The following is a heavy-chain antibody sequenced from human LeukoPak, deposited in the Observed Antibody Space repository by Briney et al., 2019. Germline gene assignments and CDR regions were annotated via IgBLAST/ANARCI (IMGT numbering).Heavy chain of an antibody. CDR1: GGSISSYY. CDR2: IYYRGST. CDR3: ARGGLEYQLLSYFDY. Sequence: SETLSLTCTVSGGSISSYYWSWLRQPPGKGVEGGGYIYYRGSTNFNPSLKSRVTISVDTSKNQFSLKLSSVTAADTAVYYCARGGLEYQLLSYFDYWGQGTLVTVSS. D-gene: IGHD2-2*01. J-gene: IGHJ4*02. V-gene: IGHV4-59*01.